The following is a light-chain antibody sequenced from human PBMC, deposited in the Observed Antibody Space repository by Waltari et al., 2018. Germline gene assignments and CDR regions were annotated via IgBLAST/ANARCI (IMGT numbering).Light chain of an antibody. CDR1: SSDVGNYKL. V-gene: IGLV2-23*01. J-gene: IGLJ3*02. Sequence: QSALTQPASVSGSPGQSLTISCTGTSSDVGNYKLVSWYQQYPGKAPKVMIYDDNRRPSGVSDRFSGSKSGNTASLTISGVQAEDEADYYCCSYAGSYTWVFGGGTKLTVL. CDR3: CSYAGSYTWV. CDR2: DDN.